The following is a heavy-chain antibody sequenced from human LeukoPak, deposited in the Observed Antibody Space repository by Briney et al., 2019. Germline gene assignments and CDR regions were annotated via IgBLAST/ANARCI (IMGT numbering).Heavy chain of an antibody. V-gene: IGHV4-30-2*01. CDR3: ARGSYGNWFDP. J-gene: IGHJ5*02. Sequence: PSQTLSLTCAVSGGSISSGGYSWSWIRQPPGKGLEWIGYIYHSGSTYYNPSLKSRVTISVDRSKNQFSLKLSSVTAADTAVYYCARGSYGNWFDPWGQGTLVTAS. CDR2: IYHSGST. D-gene: IGHD4-17*01. CDR1: GGSISSGGYS.